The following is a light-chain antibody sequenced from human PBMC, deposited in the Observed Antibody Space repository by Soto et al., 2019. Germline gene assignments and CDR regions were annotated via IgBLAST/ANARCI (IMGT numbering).Light chain of an antibody. V-gene: IGLV1-47*01. CDR1: SSNIGSNY. CDR2: RNS. J-gene: IGLJ2*01. Sequence: QPLLTQPPSASGTPGQRVTISCSGSSSNIGSNYVFWYQQLPGTAPKVLMYRNSQRPSGVPDRFSGSKSGTSASLAISGLRSEDEADYYCASWDDSLSGFVVFGGGTKLTVL. CDR3: ASWDDSLSGFVV.